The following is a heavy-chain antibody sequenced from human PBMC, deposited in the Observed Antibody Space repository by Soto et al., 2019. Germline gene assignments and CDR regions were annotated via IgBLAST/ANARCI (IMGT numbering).Heavy chain of an antibody. CDR2: VSYSGGT. V-gene: IGHV4-39*01. J-gene: IGHJ5*02. CDR1: GGYISSSHYL. Sequence: SQTLSLTCTVSGGYISSSHYLWGWIRQPPGKGLEWIASVSYSGGTYYNPSLKSRVTISVDTAKKQFSLNLTSVTAADTALYYGSRRAPEGFDPWGQGIQVTSPQ. CDR3: SRRAPEGFDP.